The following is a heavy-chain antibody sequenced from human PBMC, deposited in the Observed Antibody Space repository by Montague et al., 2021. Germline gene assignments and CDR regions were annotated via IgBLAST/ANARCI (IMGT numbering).Heavy chain of an antibody. CDR2: ISGKSNNT. D-gene: IGHD2/OR15-2a*01. CDR3: AKSLYASGGWGYYFDL. Sequence: SLRLSCAASGFTFSSRAMSWVRPAPGKGLEWVSSISGKSNNTYYIDSLKGRFTISRDNSKNTLFLQMNSLRAEDTAVYYCAKSLYASGGWGYYFDLWGQGTLVTVSS. J-gene: IGHJ4*02. V-gene: IGHV3-23*01. CDR1: GFTFSSRA.